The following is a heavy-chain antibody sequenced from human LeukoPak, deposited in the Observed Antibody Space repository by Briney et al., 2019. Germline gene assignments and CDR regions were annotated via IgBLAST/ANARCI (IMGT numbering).Heavy chain of an antibody. CDR1: EFSFRSYG. CDR3: ATDGYCSGGNCYAGHFHY. Sequence: GGSLRLSCAASEFSFRSYGMNWVRQAPGKGLEWVALIPYDGTNDYYVDSVRGRFTVSRDNSKNTLSLQMNSLRGEDTALYYCATDGYCSGGNCYAGHFHYWGQGTLVTVSS. CDR2: IPYDGTND. J-gene: IGHJ4*02. V-gene: IGHV3-30*03. D-gene: IGHD2-15*01.